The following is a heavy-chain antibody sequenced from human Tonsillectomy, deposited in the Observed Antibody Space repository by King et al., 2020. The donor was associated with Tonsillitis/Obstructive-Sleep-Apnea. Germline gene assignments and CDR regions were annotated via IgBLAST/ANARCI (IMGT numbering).Heavy chain of an antibody. Sequence: VQLQESGPGLVKPSETLSLTCTVSGGSISSYYWSWIRPPPGKGLEWIGYIYYSGSTNYNPSLKSRVTISVDTSKNQFSLKLSSVTAADTAVYYCARQFEGAIHYWGQGTLVTVSS. D-gene: IGHD1-26*01. V-gene: IGHV4-59*08. CDR2: IYYSGST. CDR3: ARQFEGAIHY. J-gene: IGHJ4*02. CDR1: GGSISSYY.